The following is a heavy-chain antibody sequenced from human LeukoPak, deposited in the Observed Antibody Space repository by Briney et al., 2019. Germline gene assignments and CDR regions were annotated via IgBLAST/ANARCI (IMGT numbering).Heavy chain of an antibody. CDR3: ASSRSGYDSDYVFDI. V-gene: IGHV1-2*04. CDR1: GYTFTGYY. Sequence: ASVKVACKASGYTFTGYYMHWVRQAPGQGLEWMGWINPNSGGTNYAQKFQGWVTMTRDTSISTAYMELSRLRSDDTAAYYCASSRSGYDSDYVFDIWGQGTMVTVSS. J-gene: IGHJ3*02. D-gene: IGHD5-12*01. CDR2: INPNSGGT.